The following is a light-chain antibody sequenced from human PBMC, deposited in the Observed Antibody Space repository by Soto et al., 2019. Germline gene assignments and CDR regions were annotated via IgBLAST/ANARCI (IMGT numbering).Light chain of an antibody. J-gene: IGLJ1*01. CDR1: SSDVGAYNF. Sequence: QSALTQPASVSGSPGQSITISCTGTSSDVGAYNFVSWYQQHPGKVPKLMIFDVSRRPSGVSDRFSGSKSGNTASLTISGPQAEDEGDYYCSSYTSSSTQVFGSGTKLTVL. V-gene: IGLV2-14*03. CDR2: DVS. CDR3: SSYTSSSTQV.